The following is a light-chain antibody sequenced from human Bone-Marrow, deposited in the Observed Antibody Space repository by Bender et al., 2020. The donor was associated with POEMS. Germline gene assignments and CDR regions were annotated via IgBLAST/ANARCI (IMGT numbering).Light chain of an antibody. CDR1: DLGDKY. CDR3: QAWDTYSVI. CDR2: QDT. V-gene: IGLV3-1*01. Sequence: SYEVTQPPSVSASPGQTASITCSGDDLGDKYVAWYQQKPGQSPVLVIYQDTKRPSGIPERFSGSNSGNTATLTISGTQAMDGADYYCQAWDTYSVIFGGGTKLTVL. J-gene: IGLJ2*01.